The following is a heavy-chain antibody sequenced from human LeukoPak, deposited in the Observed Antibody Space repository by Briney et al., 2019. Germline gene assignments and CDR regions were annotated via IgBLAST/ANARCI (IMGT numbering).Heavy chain of an antibody. CDR1: GYSFTSNC. CDR2: IYPRDGST. V-gene: IGHV1-46*01. Sequence: ASVKVSCKVSGYSFTSNCIHWVRQAPGQGLEWMGMIYPRDGSTSYAQRFQDRVTVTRDTSTSTVHMELSGLRSEDTAVYYCARDQEGFDYWGQGTLVTVSS. J-gene: IGHJ4*02. CDR3: ARDQEGFDY.